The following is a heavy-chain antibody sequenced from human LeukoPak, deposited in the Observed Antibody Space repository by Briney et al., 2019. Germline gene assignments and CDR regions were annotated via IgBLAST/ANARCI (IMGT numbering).Heavy chain of an antibody. CDR1: GFSFGTSG. V-gene: IGHV3-30*03. Sequence: GRSLRLSCAASGFSFGTSGMNWVRQAPGKGLEGVAIISWKGNVKYYADNIKGRFTISRDNSKNTLYLQLNSLRAEDTAVYYCAFQGGFGELLITGWGQGTLVTVSS. CDR3: AFQGGFGELLITG. D-gene: IGHD3-10*01. CDR2: ISWKGNVK. J-gene: IGHJ4*02.